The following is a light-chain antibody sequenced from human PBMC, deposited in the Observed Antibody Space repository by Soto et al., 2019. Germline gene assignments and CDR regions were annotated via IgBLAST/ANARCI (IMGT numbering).Light chain of an antibody. Sequence: EIVMTQSPGTLSVSQGERATLXXSASQSVSINLAWYQQKPGQAPRLLXYDASTRATGIPARFSGSGSGTEFTLTISSLQSKDFAVYYCQQYNNWHPLTFGGGTKVDIK. CDR2: DAS. J-gene: IGKJ4*01. V-gene: IGKV3D-15*01. CDR3: QQYNNWHPLT. CDR1: QSVSIN.